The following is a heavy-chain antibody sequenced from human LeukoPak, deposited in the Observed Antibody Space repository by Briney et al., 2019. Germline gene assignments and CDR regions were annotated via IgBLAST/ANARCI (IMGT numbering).Heavy chain of an antibody. J-gene: IGHJ6*02. CDR2: INSDGSST. V-gene: IGHV3-74*01. Sequence: GGSLRLSCAASGLTFSSYWMHWVRQAPGKGLVWVSRINSDGSSTSYADSVKGRFTISRDNAKNTLYLQMNSLRAEDTAVYYCARGDLSGSYYYYGMDVWGQGTTVTVSS. D-gene: IGHD1-26*01. CDR3: ARGDLSGSYYYYGMDV. CDR1: GLTFSSYW.